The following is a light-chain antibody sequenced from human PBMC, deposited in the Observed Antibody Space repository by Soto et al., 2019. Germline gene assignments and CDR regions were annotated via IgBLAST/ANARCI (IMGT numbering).Light chain of an antibody. CDR3: QSYDSSIVV. Sequence: NFMLTQPHSVSESPGKTVIISCTGSSGSIASNYVQWYQQRPGSAPTTVIYENNQRPSGVPDRFSGSIDSSSNSASLTISGLKTEDEADYYCQSYDSSIVVFGGGNKLTVL. J-gene: IGLJ2*01. V-gene: IGLV6-57*02. CDR1: SGSIASNY. CDR2: ENN.